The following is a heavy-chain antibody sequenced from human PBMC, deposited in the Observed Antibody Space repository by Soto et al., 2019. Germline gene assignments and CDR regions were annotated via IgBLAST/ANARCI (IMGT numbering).Heavy chain of an antibody. CDR1: GVTFSSYG. CDR3: ARVYSSGWYGAFDI. CDR2: IWYDGSNK. V-gene: IGHV3-33*01. Sequence: PGGSLRLSCAASGVTFSSYGMHWVRQAPGKGLEWVAVIWYDGSNKYYADSVKGRFTISRDNSKNTLYLQMNSLRAEDTAVYYCARVYSSGWYGAFDIWGQGTMVTV. D-gene: IGHD6-19*01. J-gene: IGHJ3*02.